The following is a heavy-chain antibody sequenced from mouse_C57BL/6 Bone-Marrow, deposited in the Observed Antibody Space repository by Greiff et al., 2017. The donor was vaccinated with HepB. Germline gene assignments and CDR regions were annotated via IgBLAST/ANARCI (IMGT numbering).Heavy chain of an antibody. V-gene: IGHV5-15*01. CDR2: ISNLAYSI. D-gene: IGHD1-1*01. Sequence: EVQLVESGGGLVQPGGSLKLSCAASGFTFSDYGMAWVRQAPRKGPEWVAFISNLAYSIYYADTVTGRFTISRENAKNTLYLEMSSLRSEDTAMYYCARSYYGSSYWYFDVWGTGTTVTVSS. CDR1: GFTFSDYG. CDR3: ARSYYGSSYWYFDV. J-gene: IGHJ1*03.